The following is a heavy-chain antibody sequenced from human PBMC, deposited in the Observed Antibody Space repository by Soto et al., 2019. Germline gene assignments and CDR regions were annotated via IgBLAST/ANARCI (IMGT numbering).Heavy chain of an antibody. D-gene: IGHD6-6*01. Sequence: SGALKNHGQGLEWMGWISANNGITNYAQKLQGRVTMTTDTSTSTAYMELRSLRSDDTAVYYCARDRESSSYYFDYWGQGTLVTVSS. V-gene: IGHV1-18*01. J-gene: IGHJ4*02. CDR2: ISANNGIT. CDR3: ARDRESSSYYFDY.